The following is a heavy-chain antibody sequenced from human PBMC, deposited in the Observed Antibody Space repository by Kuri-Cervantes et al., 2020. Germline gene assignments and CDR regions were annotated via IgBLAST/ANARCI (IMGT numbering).Heavy chain of an antibody. CDR3: ARERLTMVRGVNAYYFDY. Sequence: SETLSLTCTVSGASLGSYYWSWIRQPPGKGLEWIGYIYHSGSTNYNPSLKSRVTISVDTSKNQFSLNLSSVTAADTAVYYCARERLTMVRGVNAYYFDYWGQGTLVTVSS. CDR2: IYHSGST. CDR1: GASLGSYY. V-gene: IGHV4-59*01. J-gene: IGHJ4*02. D-gene: IGHD3-10*01.